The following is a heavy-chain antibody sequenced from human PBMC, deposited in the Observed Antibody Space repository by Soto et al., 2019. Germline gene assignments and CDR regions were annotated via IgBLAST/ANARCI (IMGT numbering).Heavy chain of an antibody. CDR2: IYYSGST. D-gene: IGHD1-26*01. Sequence: SETLSLTCTVPGGSISSGGYYWSWIRQHPGKGLEWIGYIYYSGSTYYNPSLKSRVTISVDTSKNQFSLKLSSVTAADTAVYYCAREMERYFDYWGQGTLVTVSS. CDR3: AREMERYFDY. V-gene: IGHV4-31*03. J-gene: IGHJ4*02. CDR1: GGSISSGGYY.